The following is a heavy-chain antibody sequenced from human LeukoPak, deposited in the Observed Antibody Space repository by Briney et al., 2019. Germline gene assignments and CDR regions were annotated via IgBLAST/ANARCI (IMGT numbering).Heavy chain of an antibody. J-gene: IGHJ6*03. CDR3: AKDINRTPGLDYMDV. Sequence: GSLRLSCAASGFTFDDYAMHWVRQAPGKGLEWVSLISGDGGSTYYADSVKGRFTISRDNSKNSLYLQMNSLRTEDTALYYCAKDINRTPGLDYMDVWGKGTTVTVSS. V-gene: IGHV3-43*02. D-gene: IGHD6-6*01. CDR1: GFTFDDYA. CDR2: ISGDGGST.